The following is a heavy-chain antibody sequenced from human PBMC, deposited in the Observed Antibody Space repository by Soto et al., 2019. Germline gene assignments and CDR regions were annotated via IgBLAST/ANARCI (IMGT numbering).Heavy chain of an antibody. Sequence: QVQLVESGGGVVQPGRSLRLSCAASGLTFSSYALHWVRQAPGKGLEWVAVISYDGSNKYYADPVKGRFTISRDNSKNTLYLQMNSLRAEDTAVYYCARDVEVVVITAPYFDYWGQGTLLTVSS. CDR2: ISYDGSNK. CDR3: ARDVEVVVITAPYFDY. V-gene: IGHV3-30-3*01. D-gene: IGHD3-22*01. J-gene: IGHJ4*02. CDR1: GLTFSSYA.